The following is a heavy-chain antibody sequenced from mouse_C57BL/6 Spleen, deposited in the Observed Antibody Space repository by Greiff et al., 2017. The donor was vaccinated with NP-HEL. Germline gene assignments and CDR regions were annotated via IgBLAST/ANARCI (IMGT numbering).Heavy chain of an antibody. CDR2: IDPSDSYT. CDR1: GYTFTSYW. D-gene: IGHD2-5*01. J-gene: IGHJ4*01. CDR3: ARRHYSNRYAMDY. Sequence: VQLQQPGAELVMPGASVKLSCKASGYTFTSYWMHWVKQRPGQGLEWIGEIDPSDSYTNYNQKFKGKSTLTVDKSSSTAYMQLSSLTSEDSAVYYCARRHYSNRYAMDYWGQGTSVTVSS. V-gene: IGHV1-69*01.